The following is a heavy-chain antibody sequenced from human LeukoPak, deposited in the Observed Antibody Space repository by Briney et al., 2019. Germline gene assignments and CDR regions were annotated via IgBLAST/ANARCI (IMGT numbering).Heavy chain of an antibody. CDR2: GYHSGST. CDR3: ARLSGAPVRHPIYHFDY. D-gene: IGHD1-26*01. V-gene: IGHV4-38-2*01. J-gene: IGHJ4*01. Sequence: PSETLSLTCAVSGYSISSGYYWGWIRQPPGKGLEWIGHGYHSGSTYKNPSLKSRVSISLDTSNTQFSLKLTSVTAADTAIYYCARLSGAPVRHPIYHFDYWGQGTLVTVSS. CDR1: GYSISSGYY.